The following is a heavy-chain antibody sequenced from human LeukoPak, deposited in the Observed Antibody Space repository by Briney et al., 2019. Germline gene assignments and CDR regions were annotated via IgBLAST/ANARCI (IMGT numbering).Heavy chain of an antibody. Sequence: SETLSLTCTVSGYSISSGYYWGWIRQPPGKGLEWIGSIYHSGSTYYNPSLKSRVTISVDTSKNQFSLKLSSVTAADTAVYYCAREGIQSYNWNWDDYWGQGTLVTVSS. D-gene: IGHD1-7*01. CDR1: GYSISSGYY. CDR3: AREGIQSYNWNWDDY. CDR2: IYHSGST. V-gene: IGHV4-38-2*02. J-gene: IGHJ4*02.